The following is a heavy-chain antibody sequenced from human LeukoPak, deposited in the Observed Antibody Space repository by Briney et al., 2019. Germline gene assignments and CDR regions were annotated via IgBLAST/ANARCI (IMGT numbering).Heavy chain of an antibody. CDR3: ARQWGDCSSTSCYSAY. Sequence: AGESLKISCKCSGSIFASYWIAWVRQLPGKGLEWMGIIYPGDSDTRYSPSFQGQVTISADKSISTAYLQWSSLKASDTAIYYCARQWGDCSSTSCYSAYWGQGTLVTVSS. D-gene: IGHD2-2*01. J-gene: IGHJ4*02. CDR2: IYPGDSDT. CDR1: GSIFASYW. V-gene: IGHV5-51*01.